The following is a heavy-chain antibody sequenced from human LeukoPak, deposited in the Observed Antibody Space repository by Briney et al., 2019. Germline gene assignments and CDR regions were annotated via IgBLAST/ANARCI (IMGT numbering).Heavy chain of an antibody. D-gene: IGHD3-10*01. CDR3: ARVTLRGLGNWFDP. J-gene: IGHJ5*02. Sequence: GASVKVSFKASGGTFSSYAISWVRQAPGQGLEWMGGIIPIFGTANYAQKFQGRVTITADESTSTAYMELSSLRSEDTAVYYCARVTLRGLGNWFDPWGQGTLVTVSS. CDR1: GGTFSSYA. V-gene: IGHV1-69*13. CDR2: IIPIFGTA.